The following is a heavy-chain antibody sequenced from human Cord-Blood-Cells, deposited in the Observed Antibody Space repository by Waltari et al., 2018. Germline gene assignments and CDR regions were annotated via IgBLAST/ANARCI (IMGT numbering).Heavy chain of an antibody. CDR3: ARQGAAAGTVYFQL. CDR1: GYSISSGYY. J-gene: IGHJ1*01. Sequence: QVQLQESGPGLVKPSETLSLTCAVSGYSISSGYYWGGLRHPPGRGREWIGSIYHSGSTDYTPSHTCRVTISADTSKTQFSLKLRSVTAADTAVYYCARQGAAAGTVYFQLWGQGTLVPVSS. D-gene: IGHD6-13*01. V-gene: IGHV4-38-2*01. CDR2: IYHSGST.